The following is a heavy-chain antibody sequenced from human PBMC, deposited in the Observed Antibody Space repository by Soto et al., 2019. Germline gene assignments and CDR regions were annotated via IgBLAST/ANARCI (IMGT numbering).Heavy chain of an antibody. CDR1: GASINNNDYY. V-gene: IGHV4-30-4*01. D-gene: IGHD3-22*01. CDR3: ARMSYFYDKWYFDL. CDR2: VYYSGTT. J-gene: IGHJ2*01. Sequence: SETLSLTCTVSGASINNNDYYWSWIRQTPVKGLEWIGYVYYSGTTDYIPSLKSRLSMSIDKSQNQFTLKLNSVTAADTATYYCARMSYFYDKWYFDLWGRGTLVNVSS.